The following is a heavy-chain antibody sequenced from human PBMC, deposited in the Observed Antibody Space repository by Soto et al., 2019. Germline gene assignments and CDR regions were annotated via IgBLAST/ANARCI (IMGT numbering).Heavy chain of an antibody. CDR1: GYTFTSYG. CDR2: ISAYNGNT. J-gene: IGHJ6*03. CDR3: ARDLGYYDILTGAYYYYCMDV. D-gene: IGHD3-9*01. Sequence: ASVKVSCKASGYTFTSYGISWVRQAPGEGLEWMGWISAYNGNTNYAQKLQGRVTMTTDTSTSTAYMELRSLRSDDTAVYYCARDLGYYDILTGAYYYYCMDVWGKGTTVTVSS. V-gene: IGHV1-18*01.